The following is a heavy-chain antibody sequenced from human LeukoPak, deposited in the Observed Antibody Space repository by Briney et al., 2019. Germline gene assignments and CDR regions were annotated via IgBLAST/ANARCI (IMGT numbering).Heavy chain of an antibody. CDR3: AKGGRYDILTGYYPEDY. CDR1: GFTFSSYA. Sequence: TGGSLRLSCAASGFTFSSYAMSWVRQAPGKGLEWVSAISGSGGSTYYADSVKGRFTISRDNSKNTLYLQMNSLRAEDTAVYYCAKGGRYDILTGYYPEDYWGQGTLVTVSS. J-gene: IGHJ4*02. D-gene: IGHD3-9*01. V-gene: IGHV3-23*01. CDR2: ISGSGGST.